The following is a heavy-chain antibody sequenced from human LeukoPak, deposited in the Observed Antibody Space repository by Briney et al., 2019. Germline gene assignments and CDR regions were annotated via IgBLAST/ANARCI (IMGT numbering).Heavy chain of an antibody. Sequence: GGSLRLSCAGSGFTFSSYAMSWVRQARGQGLEWVSVISDSGDYTSYADSVRGRFTISRDNSRNTLYLQMISLRPEDTAVYYCAKDTSIGKYCTNGVCSPFDYWGQGTLVTVSS. D-gene: IGHD2-8*01. CDR3: AKDTSIGKYCTNGVCSPFDY. V-gene: IGHV3-23*01. J-gene: IGHJ4*02. CDR1: GFTFSSYA. CDR2: ISDSGDYT.